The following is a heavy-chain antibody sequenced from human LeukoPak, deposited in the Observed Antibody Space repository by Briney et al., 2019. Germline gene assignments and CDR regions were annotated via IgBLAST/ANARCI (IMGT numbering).Heavy chain of an antibody. J-gene: IGHJ5*02. Sequence: SETLSLTCAVYGGSFSGYYWSWIRQPPGKGLEWIGEINHSGSTNYNPSLKSRVTISVDTSKNQFSLKLSSVTAADTAVYYCASGGLEWLLSGPNRNWFDPWGQGTLVTVSS. CDR3: ASGGLEWLLSGPNRNWFDP. CDR1: GGSFSGYY. D-gene: IGHD3-3*01. V-gene: IGHV4-34*01. CDR2: INHSGST.